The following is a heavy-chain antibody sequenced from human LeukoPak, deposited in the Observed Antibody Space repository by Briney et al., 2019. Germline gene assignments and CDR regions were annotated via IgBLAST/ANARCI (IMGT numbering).Heavy chain of an antibody. D-gene: IGHD6-19*01. CDR2: IYYSGST. J-gene: IGHJ4*02. CDR1: AGSISSYY. CDR3: ARHGSGWYADFDY. Sequence: SETLSLTCTVSAGSISSYYWSWLRQPPGKGLEWIGYIYYSGSTNYNPSLKSRVTISVDTSKKQFSLKLSSVTAADTAVYYCARHGSGWYADFDYWGQGTLVTVSS. V-gene: IGHV4-59*08.